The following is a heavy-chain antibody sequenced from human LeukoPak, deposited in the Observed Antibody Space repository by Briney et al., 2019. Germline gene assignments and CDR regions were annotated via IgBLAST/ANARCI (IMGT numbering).Heavy chain of an antibody. CDR1: GFTFSNFG. V-gene: IGHV3-23*01. CDR2: ISGSGTSI. D-gene: IGHD3-9*01. J-gene: IGHJ4*02. CDR3: AKGFDPDGY. Sequence: GGSLRLSCAASGFTFSNFGMSWVRQAPGKGLEWVSAISGSGTSIYYADSVKGRFTISRDNSKNTLYLQVNSLRAEDTAVYYCAKGFDPDGYWGQGTLVTVSS.